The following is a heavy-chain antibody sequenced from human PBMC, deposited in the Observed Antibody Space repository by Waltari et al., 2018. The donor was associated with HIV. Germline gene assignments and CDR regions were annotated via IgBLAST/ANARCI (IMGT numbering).Heavy chain of an antibody. Sequence: EVQLVESGGGLVQPGASLKRSCAASGFTPSGPSIHWVRQAPGKGLEWVGRITSKAKNYATAYAVSVKGRFLVSRDDSENTAFLQMNSLTTEDTAVYYCTLFGTTDSWGQGTLVTVSS. V-gene: IGHV3-73*02. CDR1: GFTPSGPS. D-gene: IGHD1-7*01. CDR2: ITSKAKNYAT. J-gene: IGHJ5*01. CDR3: TLFGTTDS.